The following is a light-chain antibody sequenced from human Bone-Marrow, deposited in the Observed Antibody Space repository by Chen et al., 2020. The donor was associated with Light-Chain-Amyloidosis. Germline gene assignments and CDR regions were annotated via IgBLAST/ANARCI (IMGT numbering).Light chain of an antibody. J-gene: IGKJ4*01. V-gene: IGKV3-15*01. Sequence: EIVMTQSPATLSLSPGERATLSCGASQGLNNKLAWYQQKPGQAPRILIYDASTRATDIPSRFRGSGSGTEFTLTITSLTSEDFALYYCQQRSNWPLTFGGGTKVEIK. CDR2: DAS. CDR3: QQRSNWPLT. CDR1: QGLNNK.